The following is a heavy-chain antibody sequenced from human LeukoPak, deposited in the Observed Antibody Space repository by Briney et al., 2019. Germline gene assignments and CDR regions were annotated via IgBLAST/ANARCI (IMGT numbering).Heavy chain of an antibody. CDR1: GYTFTDYY. CDR2: VNPNSGDT. V-gene: IGHV1-2*02. D-gene: IGHD6-13*01. CDR3: ALLFSSTWYRFDS. Sequence: ASVKVSCKASGYTFTDYYMHWVRQAPGQGLEWMGWVNPNSGDTNHAHKSQGRVTMTSDTSISTAYMDPSRVRSDDTAVYYCALLFSSTWYRFDSWGQGTLVTVSS. J-gene: IGHJ4*02.